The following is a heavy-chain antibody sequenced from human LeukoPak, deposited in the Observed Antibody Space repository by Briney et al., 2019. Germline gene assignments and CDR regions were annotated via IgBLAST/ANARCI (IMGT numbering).Heavy chain of an antibody. D-gene: IGHD2-15*01. CDR3: ARYCSGGSCSTGLDY. Sequence: ASVKVSCKASVYTFTGYYMHWVRQAPGQGLEWMGWINPNSGGTNYAQKFQGRVTMTRDTSISTAYMELSRLRSDDTAVYYCARYCSGGSCSTGLDYWGQGTLVTASS. CDR1: VYTFTGYY. CDR2: INPNSGGT. V-gene: IGHV1-2*02. J-gene: IGHJ4*02.